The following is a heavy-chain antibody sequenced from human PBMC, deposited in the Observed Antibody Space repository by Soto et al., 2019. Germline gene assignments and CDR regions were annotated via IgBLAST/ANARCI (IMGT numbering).Heavy chain of an antibody. CDR3: ARGGVVVITVSEYFQH. D-gene: IGHD3-22*01. V-gene: IGHV4-34*01. CDR1: GGSFSGYY. J-gene: IGHJ1*01. CDR2: INHSGST. Sequence: QVQLQQWGAGLLKPSETLSLTCAVYGGSFSGYYWSWIRQPPGKGLEWIGEINHSGSTNYNPSLRSRLTISVDTSKNQFSLKLSSVTAADTAVYYCARGGVVVITVSEYFQHWGQGNLVTVSS.